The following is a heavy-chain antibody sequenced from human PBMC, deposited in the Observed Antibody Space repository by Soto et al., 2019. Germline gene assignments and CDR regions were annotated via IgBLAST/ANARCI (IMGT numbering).Heavy chain of an antibody. CDR3: ARQDVRAWGRFDP. V-gene: IGHV4-39*01. CDR1: VGSVSISAYY. CDR2: IYYSGIT. D-gene: IGHD7-27*01. Sequence: PSSSXSLTCTFCVGSVSISAYYVCWIRQPPGKGLEWIGTIYYSGITYYNPSLQSRVTISVDTSKNQFSLRLSFVTAADAALYFCARQDVRAWGRFDPWGQPTLVTVYS. J-gene: IGHJ5*02.